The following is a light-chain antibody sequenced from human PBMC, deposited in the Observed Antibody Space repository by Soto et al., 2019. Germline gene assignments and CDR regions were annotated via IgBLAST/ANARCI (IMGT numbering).Light chain of an antibody. CDR3: AAWDDSLNGWV. Sequence: QPVLTQPPSASGTPGQRVTISCSGSSSNIGSNTVNWYQQLPGTAPKLLIYNNYQRPSGVPDRFSGSKSGTSASLAISGLQSEDEADYYCAAWDDSLNGWVFGGGTKVTVL. J-gene: IGLJ3*02. CDR1: SSNIGSNT. CDR2: NNY. V-gene: IGLV1-44*01.